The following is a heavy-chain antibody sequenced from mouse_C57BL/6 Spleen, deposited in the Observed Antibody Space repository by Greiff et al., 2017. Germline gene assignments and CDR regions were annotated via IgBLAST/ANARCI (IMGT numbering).Heavy chain of an antibody. J-gene: IGHJ4*01. V-gene: IGHV1-64*01. CDR2: IHPNSGTT. Sequence: QVQLQQPGAELVKPGASVTLSCKASGYTFTSYWMHWVKQRPGKGLEWIGIIHPNSGTTNYNEKFKSKATLTVDKSSSTAYMQLSSLTSEDSAVYYCAGKYDYGVDYWGHGTPVTGSS. CDR1: GYTFTSYW. CDR3: AGKYDYGVDY. D-gene: IGHD2-4*01.